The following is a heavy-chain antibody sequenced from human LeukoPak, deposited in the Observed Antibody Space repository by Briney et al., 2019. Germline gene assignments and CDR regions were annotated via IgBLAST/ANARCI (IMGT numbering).Heavy chain of an antibody. V-gene: IGHV3-7*01. CDR3: ARARMSYYYDSSGTQDYFDY. J-gene: IGHJ4*02. CDR2: IKQDGSEK. Sequence: GGSLRLSCTASGFTFGDYAMSWIRQAPGKGLEWVANIKQDGSEKYYVDPVKGRFTISRDNAKNSLYLQMNSLRAEDTAVYYCARARMSYYYDSSGTQDYFDYWGQGTLVTVSS. D-gene: IGHD3-22*01. CDR1: GFTFGDYA.